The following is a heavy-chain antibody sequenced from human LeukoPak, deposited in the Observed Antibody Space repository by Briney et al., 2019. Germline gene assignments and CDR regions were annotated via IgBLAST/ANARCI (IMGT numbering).Heavy chain of an antibody. CDR2: VFYSGST. J-gene: IGHJ5*02. CDR1: GGSINNYY. CDR3: ARHPSSISWFDP. D-gene: IGHD6-13*01. V-gene: IGHV4-59*08. Sequence: SETLSLTCTVSGGSINNYYWSWIRQPPGKALEWIGYVFYSGSTNYNPSLKSRVTISVDTSKNQFSLKLTSVTAADTAVYYCARHPSSISWFDPWGQGTLVTVFS.